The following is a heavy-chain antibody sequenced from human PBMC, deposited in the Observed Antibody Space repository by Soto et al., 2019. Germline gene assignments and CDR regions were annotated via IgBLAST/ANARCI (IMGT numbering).Heavy chain of an antibody. CDR2: IDGYGRTT. V-gene: IGHV3-74*01. D-gene: IGHD6-19*01. Sequence: EVRLVESGGGLVQPGESLRLSCEAAGFVFTDYWMHWVRQAPGKGLVWLSQIDGYGRTTYSADSVVKGRFTTSTDNARNTVYLPMGSLTVDHTAVYYCATPAGLTVAAHFACWGQGTLVTVSS. CDR3: ATPAGLTVAAHFAC. CDR1: GFVFTDYW. J-gene: IGHJ4*02.